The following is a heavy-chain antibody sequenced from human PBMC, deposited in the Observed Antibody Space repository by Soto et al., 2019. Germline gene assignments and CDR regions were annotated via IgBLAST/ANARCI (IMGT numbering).Heavy chain of an antibody. CDR3: ARCKQKVIHCAMDV. V-gene: IGHV3-33*01. D-gene: IGHD2-21*01. CDR2: INYDGSSK. Sequence: QAHLVESGRGAVQAGRTLRVSCATSGFIFSAYGMHWDRQAPGKGLEWVAFINYDGSSKFYGDSVKGRFTVSRDNSKTTLFLQLHSLRGEDTATYYCARCKQKVIHCAMDVWGQGATVT. CDR1: GFIFSAYG. J-gene: IGHJ6*02.